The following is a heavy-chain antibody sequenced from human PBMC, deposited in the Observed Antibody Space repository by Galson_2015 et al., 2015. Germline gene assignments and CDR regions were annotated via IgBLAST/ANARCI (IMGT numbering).Heavy chain of an antibody. Sequence: SVKVSCKASGGTFSSYAISWVRQAPGQGLEWMGGIIPIFGTANYAQKFQGRVTITADESTSTAYMELSSLRSEDTAVYYCARGLGSPAGSSTRYYYYYYMDVWGKGTTVTVSS. CDR2: IIPIFGTA. CDR3: ARGLGSPAGSSTRYYYYYYMDV. CDR1: GGTFSSYA. J-gene: IGHJ6*03. D-gene: IGHD3-16*01. V-gene: IGHV1-69*13.